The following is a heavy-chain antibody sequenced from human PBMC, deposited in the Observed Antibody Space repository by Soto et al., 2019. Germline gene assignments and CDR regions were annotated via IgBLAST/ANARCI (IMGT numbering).Heavy chain of an antibody. J-gene: IGHJ4*02. Sequence: QVQLVQSGAEVKKPGASVKVSCKASGYTFTSYPWLWVGQAPGQGLEWMGWINAGNGNTKYSQKFQGRVTITRDTSASTAYMELSSLRSEDTAVYYCARDVGATGDWGQGTLVTVSS. CDR2: INAGNGNT. CDR3: ARDVGATGD. D-gene: IGHD1-26*01. CDR1: GYTFTSYP. V-gene: IGHV1-3*01.